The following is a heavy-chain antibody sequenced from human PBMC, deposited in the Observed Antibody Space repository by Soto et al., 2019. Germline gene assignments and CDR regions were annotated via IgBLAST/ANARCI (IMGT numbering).Heavy chain of an antibody. J-gene: IGHJ5*02. CDR2: ISSSSSYI. V-gene: IGHV3-21*01. D-gene: IGHD3-22*01. CDR3: ARAKYYYDSHTGGWFDP. Sequence: EVQLVESGGGLVKPGGSQRLSCAASGFTFSSYSMNWVRQAPGTGLEWVSSISSSSSYIYYADSVKGRFTISRDNAKNSLYLQMNSLRAEDTAVYYCARAKYYYDSHTGGWFDPWGQGTLVTVSS. CDR1: GFTFSSYS.